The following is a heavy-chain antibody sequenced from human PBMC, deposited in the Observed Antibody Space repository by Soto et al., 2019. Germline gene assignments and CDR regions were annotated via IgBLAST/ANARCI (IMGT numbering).Heavy chain of an antibody. CDR3: ASWRSYSGSYCFDY. J-gene: IGHJ4*02. V-gene: IGHV1-69*06. Sequence: SVXVSCXXXGGTFNTYTINGLRQAPGRGLEWVGQVVPMYDSVNYAETFQGRVTITVDKSTNTAYMELTSLRSQDTALYFCASWRSYSGSYCFDYWGQGTLVTVSS. CDR1: GGTFNTYT. CDR2: VVPMYDSV. D-gene: IGHD1-26*01.